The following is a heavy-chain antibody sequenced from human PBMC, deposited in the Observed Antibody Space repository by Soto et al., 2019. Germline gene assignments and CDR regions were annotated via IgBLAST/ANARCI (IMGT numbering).Heavy chain of an antibody. V-gene: IGHV1-69*02. D-gene: IGHD3-10*01. Sequence: QVQLVQSGAEVKKPGSSVKVSCKASGGTFSSYTISWVRQAPGQGLEWMGRIIPILGIPNYAHKFQGRVTITAGKSPSTAYMELSSLRSGDTAGYYCGRFRGSYGMDLWGQGTTVTVSS. CDR2: IIPILGIP. J-gene: IGHJ6*02. CDR1: GGTFSSYT. CDR3: GRFRGSYGMDL.